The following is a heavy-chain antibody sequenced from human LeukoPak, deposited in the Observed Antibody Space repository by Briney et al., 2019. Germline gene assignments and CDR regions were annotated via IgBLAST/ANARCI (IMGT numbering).Heavy chain of an antibody. J-gene: IGHJ4*02. D-gene: IGHD4-17*01. CDR2: IKQDESEK. V-gene: IGHV3-7*03. Sequence: GSLRLSCAASGFTFSSYRMSWVRQAPGKGLEWVANIKQDESEKYYVDSVKGRFSITRDNAKNSMYLQINSLTAEDTAVYHCARGNDYGDHVGIYFDYWGQGTLVTVSS. CDR1: GFTFSSYR. CDR3: ARGNDYGDHVGIYFDY.